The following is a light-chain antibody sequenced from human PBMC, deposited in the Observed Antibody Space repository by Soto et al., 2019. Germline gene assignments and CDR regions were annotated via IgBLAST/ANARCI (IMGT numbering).Light chain of an antibody. J-gene: IGKJ1*01. CDR2: DAS. CDR1: QRITTNS. CDR3: QQRGGSPPTWT. V-gene: IGKV3-20*01. Sequence: EIVLTQSPGTLSLSPGERATLSCRASQRITTNSLAWYQQKPGQAPRLLIYDASNRATGIPVRFSGSGSGTDFTLTISRLEPEDFAVYYCQQRGGSPPTWTFGQGTKVKIK.